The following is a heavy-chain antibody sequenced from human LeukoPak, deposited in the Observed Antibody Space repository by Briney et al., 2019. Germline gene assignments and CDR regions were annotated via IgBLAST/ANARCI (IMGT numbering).Heavy chain of an antibody. CDR1: GGSISGSISGTY. D-gene: IGHD3-10*01. J-gene: IGHJ4*02. CDR3: ARGSQNYCNPFDS. V-gene: IGHV4-4*07. Sequence: KPSETLSLTCTVSGGSISGSISGTYWSWVRQPAGKGLEWIGRIHSSGGAKYNPSLKSRVTMSVDTSKNQLFLRLTSVTAADTALYYCARGSQNYCNPFDSWGQRTLVTVSS. CDR2: IHSSGGA.